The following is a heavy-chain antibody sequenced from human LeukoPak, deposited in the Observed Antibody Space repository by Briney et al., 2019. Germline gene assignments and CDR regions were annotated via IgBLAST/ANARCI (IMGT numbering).Heavy chain of an antibody. CDR2: ISYDGSNK. Sequence: PGGSLRLSCAASGFTFSSYAMHWVRQAPGKGLGWVAVISYDGSNKYYADSVKGRFTISRDNSKNTLYLQMNSLRAEDTAVYYCAKASRLLHGSGSYPGYFDYWGQGALVTVSS. J-gene: IGHJ4*02. CDR3: AKASRLLHGSGSYPGYFDY. CDR1: GFTFSSYA. D-gene: IGHD3-10*01. V-gene: IGHV3-30-3*01.